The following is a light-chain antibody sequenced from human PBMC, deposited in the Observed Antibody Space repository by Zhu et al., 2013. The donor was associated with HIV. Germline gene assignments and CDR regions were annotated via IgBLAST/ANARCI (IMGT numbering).Light chain of an antibody. CDR2: GAF. Sequence: EVVMTQSPVTLSGSAGERATLSCRASHNINSNLAWYQQKPGQSPRLLIYGAFIRATGIPARFSGRGSGTDFTLTISRLEPEDFAVYYCQQYGSSPLTFGGGTKVEIK. V-gene: IGKV3-20*01. CDR3: QQYGSSPLT. J-gene: IGKJ4*01. CDR1: HNINSN.